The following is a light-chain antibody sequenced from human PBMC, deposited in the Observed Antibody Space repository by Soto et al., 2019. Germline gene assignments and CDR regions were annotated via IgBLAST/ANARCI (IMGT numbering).Light chain of an antibody. J-gene: IGKJ1*01. Sequence: EIVLTQSPGTLSLSPGERATLSCRASQSVSSSFLAWYQLKPGQAPRLLIYGASIRATGIPDRFSGSGSGTDFTLTISRLEPEDFAVYYCQQYGSSSPWTFGQGTKVEIK. V-gene: IGKV3-20*01. CDR1: QSVSSSF. CDR3: QQYGSSSPWT. CDR2: GAS.